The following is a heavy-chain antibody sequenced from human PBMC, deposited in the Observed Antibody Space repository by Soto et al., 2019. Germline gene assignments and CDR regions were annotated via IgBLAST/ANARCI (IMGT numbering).Heavy chain of an antibody. CDR3: ARVGYCGGTSCLYFDY. CDR1: GGSISKGDYY. D-gene: IGHD2-2*01. CDR2: IHYSGST. J-gene: IGHJ4*02. Sequence: QVQLQESGPGLVMPAQTLSLTCSVSGGSISKGDYYWSWIRQHPGKGLEWIGYIHYSGSTYHNPSLKSRVTISVDTSKNQFSLKLSSVTAADTAVYYCARVGYCGGTSCLYFDYWGQGTLVTVSS. V-gene: IGHV4-31*03.